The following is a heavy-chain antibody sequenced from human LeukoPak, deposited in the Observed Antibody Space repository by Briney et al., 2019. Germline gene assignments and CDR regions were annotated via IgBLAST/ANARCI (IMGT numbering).Heavy chain of an antibody. Sequence: SETLSLTCTVSGGSISSYYWSWIRQPPGKGLEWIGYIYYSGSTNYNPSLKSRVTISVDTSKNQFSPKLSSVTAADTAVYYCARPSIVGAALDAFDIWGQGTMVTVSS. CDR2: IYYSGST. V-gene: IGHV4-59*08. J-gene: IGHJ3*02. D-gene: IGHD1-26*01. CDR1: GGSISSYY. CDR3: ARPSIVGAALDAFDI.